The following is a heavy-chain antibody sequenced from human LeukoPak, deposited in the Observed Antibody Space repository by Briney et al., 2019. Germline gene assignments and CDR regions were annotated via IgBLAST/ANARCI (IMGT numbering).Heavy chain of an antibody. CDR2: ISYDGSNK. J-gene: IGHJ4*02. V-gene: IGHV3-30-3*01. D-gene: IGHD3-10*01. CDR3: ARDPMGVSLFDY. CDR1: GFTFSSYA. Sequence: PGRSLRLSCAASGFTFSSYAMHWVRQAPGKGLEWVAVISYDGSNKYYADSVKGRFTISRDNSKNTLYLQMNSLRAEDTAVYYCARDPMGVSLFDYWGQGTLVTVSS.